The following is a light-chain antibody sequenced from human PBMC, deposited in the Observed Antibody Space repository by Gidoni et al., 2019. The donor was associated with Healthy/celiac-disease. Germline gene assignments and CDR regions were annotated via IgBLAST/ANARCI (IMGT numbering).Light chain of an antibody. V-gene: IGKV3-15*01. CDR1: PSVSSN. CDR2: GAS. CDR3: QQYNNWPPGT. J-gene: IGKJ1*01. Sequence: EIVMTQSPATLSVSPGERATLSCRASPSVSSNLAWYQQKPGQAPRLLIYGASTRATGIPARFSGSGSGTEFTLTISSLQSEDFAVYSCQQYNNWPPGTFGQGTKVEIK.